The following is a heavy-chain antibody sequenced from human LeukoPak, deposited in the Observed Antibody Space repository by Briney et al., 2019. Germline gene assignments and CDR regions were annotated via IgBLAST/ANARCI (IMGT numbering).Heavy chain of an antibody. J-gene: IGHJ4*02. CDR3: AKDLGGSTDY. CDR2: ISGGSNYT. D-gene: IGHD5-12*01. V-gene: IGHV3-11*05. Sequence: GGSLRLSCEVSGFTFSDHYMSWIRQAPGKRLEWVSYISGGSNYTYYADSVKGRFTISRDNSQNTLYLQMNSLRAEDTALYYCAKDLGGSTDYWGQGTLVTVSS. CDR1: GFTFSDHY.